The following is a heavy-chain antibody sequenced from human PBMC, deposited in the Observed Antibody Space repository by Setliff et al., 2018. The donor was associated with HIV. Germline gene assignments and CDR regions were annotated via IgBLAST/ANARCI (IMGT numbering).Heavy chain of an antibody. J-gene: IGHJ3*02. CDR2: VYYSGST. D-gene: IGHD2-15*01. V-gene: IGHV4-39*01. Sequence: SETLSLTCTVSGASISSSNYYWGWIRQPPGEELEWIGSVYYSGSTYYNPSLKSRVTISVDTSKNQFSLNLSPVTAADTAVYFRVRQILDIVVMVGATVSSDFDIWGQGTMVTVSS. CDR1: GASISSSNYY. CDR3: VRQILDIVVMVGATVSSDFDI.